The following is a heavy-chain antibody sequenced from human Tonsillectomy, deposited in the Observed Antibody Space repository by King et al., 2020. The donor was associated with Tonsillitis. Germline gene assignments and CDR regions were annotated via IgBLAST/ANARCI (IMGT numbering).Heavy chain of an antibody. CDR3: ARGPLS. CDR1: GFTFSSYA. Sequence: QLVQSGGGVVQPGRSLRLSCAASGFTFSSYAMHWVRQAPGKGLEWVAVISYDGSNKYYADSVKGRFTISRDNSKITLYLQMNSLRAEDTAVYYCARGPLSWGQGTLVTVSS. J-gene: IGHJ5*02. V-gene: IGHV3-30*04. CDR2: ISYDGSNK.